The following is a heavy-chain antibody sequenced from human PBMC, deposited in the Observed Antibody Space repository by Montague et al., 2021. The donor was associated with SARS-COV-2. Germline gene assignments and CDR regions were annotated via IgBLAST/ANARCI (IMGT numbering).Heavy chain of an antibody. CDR2: IYYSGST. CDR3: ARTGLGAYDILTGYTVNAFDM. Sequence: SETLSLTCTVSGGSITSYYWTWIRQPPGKGLECVGRIYYSGSTNYNPSLKSRVTISVDTSKNQFSLKLSSVTAADTAVYYCARTGLGAYDILTGYTVNAFDMWGQGTMVTVSS. CDR1: GGSITSYY. V-gene: IGHV4-59*01. J-gene: IGHJ3*02. D-gene: IGHD3-9*01.